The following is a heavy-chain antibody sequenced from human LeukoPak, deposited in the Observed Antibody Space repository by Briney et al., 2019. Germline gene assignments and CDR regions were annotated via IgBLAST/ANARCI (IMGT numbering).Heavy chain of an antibody. J-gene: IGHJ4*02. CDR3: ARDPESNWGWDLDY. CDR1: GFTVSSYS. Sequence: GGSLRLSCAASGFTVSSYSMNWVRQVPGKGLEWVSHISSSGSMIWYGESVKGRFTISRDSAKNSLHLQMNSLRAENTAVYYCARDPESNWGWDLDYWGQGTLVTVSS. D-gene: IGHD7-27*01. CDR2: ISSSGSMI. V-gene: IGHV3-48*01.